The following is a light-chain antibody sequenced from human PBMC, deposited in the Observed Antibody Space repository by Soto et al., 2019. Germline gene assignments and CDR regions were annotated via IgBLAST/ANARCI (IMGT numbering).Light chain of an antibody. Sequence: QSVLTQPRSVSGSPGQSVTISCTGTSSDVGGYNYVSWYRQHPGKAPKLLIYDVNKRPSGVPDRFSGSKSGNTASLTISGLQAEDEAFYYCAAWDYSLAAYVFGTGTKVTGL. V-gene: IGLV2-11*01. CDR3: AAWDYSLAAYV. CDR2: DVN. CDR1: SSDVGGYNY. J-gene: IGLJ1*01.